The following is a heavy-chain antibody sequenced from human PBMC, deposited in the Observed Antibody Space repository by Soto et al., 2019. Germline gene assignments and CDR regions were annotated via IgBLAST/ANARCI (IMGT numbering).Heavy chain of an antibody. V-gene: IGHV1-18*01. CDR1: GYTFTSYG. Sequence: QVQLVQSGAEVKRPGASVKVSCKASGYTFTSYGISWVRQAPGQGLEWMGWISAYNGNTNYAQKLQGRVTMTTDTSTSTAYMELRSLRSDDTAVYYCARVYRITMVRGELSEYWGQGTLVTVSS. CDR2: ISAYNGNT. J-gene: IGHJ4*02. D-gene: IGHD3-10*01. CDR3: ARVYRITMVRGELSEY.